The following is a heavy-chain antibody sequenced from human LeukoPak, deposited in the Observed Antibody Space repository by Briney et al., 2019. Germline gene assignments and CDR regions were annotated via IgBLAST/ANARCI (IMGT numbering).Heavy chain of an antibody. V-gene: IGHV3-53*01. D-gene: IGHD3-10*01. CDR1: GFTVSSNY. J-gene: IGHJ4*02. CDR3: AIRWFGELSLDY. CDR2: ICSGGST. Sequence: PGGSLRLSCAASGFTVSSNYMSWVRQAPGKGLEWVSVICSGGSTYYADSVKGRFTISRDNSKNTLYLQMNSLRAEDTAVYYCAIRWFGELSLDYWGQGTLVTVSS.